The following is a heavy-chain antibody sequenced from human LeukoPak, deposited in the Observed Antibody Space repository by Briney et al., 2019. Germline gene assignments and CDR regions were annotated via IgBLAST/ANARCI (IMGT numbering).Heavy chain of an antibody. D-gene: IGHD2-21*02. CDR1: GYTFTGYY. CDR3: ARGGSMVTAMIDY. J-gene: IGHJ4*02. Sequence: ASVKVSCKASGYTFTGYYMHWVRQAPGQGLEWMGWINPNSGGTNYAQKFQGWVTMTRDTSISTAYMELSRLRSDDTAVYYCARGGSMVTAMIDYWGQGTLVTVSS. V-gene: IGHV1-2*04. CDR2: INPNSGGT.